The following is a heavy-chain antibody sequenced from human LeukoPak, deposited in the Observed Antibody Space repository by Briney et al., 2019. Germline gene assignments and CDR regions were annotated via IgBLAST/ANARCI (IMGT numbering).Heavy chain of an antibody. CDR2: INPNSGGT. V-gene: IGHV1-2*02. CDR1: GYTFTGYY. J-gene: IGHJ4*02. CDR3: ARDQFPLETGTYDYFDY. D-gene: IGHD1-7*01. Sequence: ASVKVSCKASGYTFTGYYMHWVRQAPGLGLEWMGWINPNSGGTNYAQKFQGRVTMTRDTSISTAYMELSRLRSDDTAVYYCARDQFPLETGTYDYFDYWGQGTLVTVSS.